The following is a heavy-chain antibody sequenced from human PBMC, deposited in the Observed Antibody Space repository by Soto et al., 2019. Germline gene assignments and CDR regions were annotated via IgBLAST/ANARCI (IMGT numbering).Heavy chain of an antibody. V-gene: IGHV3-21*01. D-gene: IGHD2-2*01. CDR2: ISSSSSYI. CDR3: ARLSVVPAALNSYYGMDV. CDR1: VFTFSSYS. J-gene: IGHJ6*02. Sequence: VGSLRLSCAASVFTFSSYSMNCVRHAPGKWLEWVSSISSSSSYIYYADSVKGRFTISRDNAKNSLYLQMNSLRAEDTAVYYCARLSVVPAALNSYYGMDVWGQGTTVTVSS.